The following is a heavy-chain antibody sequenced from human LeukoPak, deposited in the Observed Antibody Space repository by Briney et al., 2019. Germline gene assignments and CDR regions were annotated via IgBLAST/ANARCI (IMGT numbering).Heavy chain of an antibody. Sequence: GGSLRLSCAASGFTFSSYAMSWVRQAPGKGLEWVSAISGSGGSTYYADSVKGRFTISRDNSKNTLYLQMNSLRAEDTAVCYCAKNSGSYFYYFDYWGQGTLVTVSS. J-gene: IGHJ4*02. V-gene: IGHV3-23*01. CDR3: AKNSGSYFYYFDY. D-gene: IGHD3-10*01. CDR1: GFTFSSYA. CDR2: ISGSGGST.